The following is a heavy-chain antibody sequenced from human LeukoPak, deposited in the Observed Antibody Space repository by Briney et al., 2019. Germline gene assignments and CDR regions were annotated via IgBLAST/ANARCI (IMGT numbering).Heavy chain of an antibody. CDR3: EREGPFDF. V-gene: IGHV3-7*01. CDR2: IKQDGSEK. CDR1: GFTFRNYW. Sequence: GGSLRLSCAASGFTFRNYWMSWVRQAPGKGLEWVANIKQDGSEKYYVDSVKGRFTISRDNAKNSLYLQMNSLRTDDTAVYFCEREGPFDFWGQGTLVTVSS. J-gene: IGHJ4*02.